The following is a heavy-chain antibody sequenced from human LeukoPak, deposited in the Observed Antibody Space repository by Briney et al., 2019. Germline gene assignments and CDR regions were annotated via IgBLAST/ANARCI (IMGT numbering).Heavy chain of an antibody. J-gene: IGHJ4*02. V-gene: IGHV4-59*01. D-gene: IGHD2-2*03. CDR2: IFNSGST. Sequence: PSETLSLTCTVSGGSISSYYLNWIRQPPGKGLEWIGFIFNSGSTNYNHSLKSRVTISVDTSKNQFSLNLNSVTAADTAVYDCASSGYCSSASCYGGRYFDYWGQGTLVTGSS. CDR1: GGSISSYY. CDR3: ASSGYCSSASCYGGRYFDY.